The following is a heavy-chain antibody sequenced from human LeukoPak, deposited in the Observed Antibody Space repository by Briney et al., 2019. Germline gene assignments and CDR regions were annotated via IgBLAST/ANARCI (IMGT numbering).Heavy chain of an antibody. CDR3: TTWTDLYDY. CDR1: GVTFSDAW. CDR2: IRSKTDGGTI. V-gene: IGHV3-15*01. Sequence: GGSLRLSCAAYGVTFSDAWMSWVRQAPGVGLGWVGRIRSKTDGGTIDYAAPVKGRFVISRDDSRDTLYLQMNSLRIEDTAMYYCTTWTDLYDYWGQGILVTVSP. D-gene: IGHD3/OR15-3a*01. J-gene: IGHJ4*02.